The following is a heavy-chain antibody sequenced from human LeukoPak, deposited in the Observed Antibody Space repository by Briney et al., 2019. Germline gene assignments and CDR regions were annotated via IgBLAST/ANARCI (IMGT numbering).Heavy chain of an antibody. CDR1: GFTFSSYG. V-gene: IGHV3-30*02. CDR3: AKRDDFLSGYISAMDFDI. J-gene: IGHJ3*02. Sequence: PGGSLRLSCAASGFTFSSYGMHWVRQAPGKGLEWVAFIWYDGSNKYYADSVKGRFTISRDNSKNTLYLQMNSLRAEDTAVYYCAKRDDFLSGYISAMDFDIWGQGTMVTVSS. D-gene: IGHD3-3*01. CDR2: IWYDGSNK.